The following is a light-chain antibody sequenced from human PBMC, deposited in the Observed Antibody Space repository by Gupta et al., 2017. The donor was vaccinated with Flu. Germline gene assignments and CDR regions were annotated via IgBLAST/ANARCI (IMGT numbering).Light chain of an antibody. CDR2: DAS. CDR1: QDIRNY. CDR3: QQDDILPLT. V-gene: IGKV1-33*01. J-gene: IGKJ5*01. Sequence: DIQMTQSPSSLSASVGDRVTITCQASQDIRNYLNWYQQKQGKAPKLLIYDASKLETGVPSRFSGSGSGTDFTFTISSLQPEDIATYYCQQDDILPLTFGQGTLLEIK.